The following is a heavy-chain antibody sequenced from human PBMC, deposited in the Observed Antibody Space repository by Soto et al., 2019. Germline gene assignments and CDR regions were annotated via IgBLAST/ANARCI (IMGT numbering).Heavy chain of an antibody. CDR3: ARHTSSWPFDY. J-gene: IGHJ4*02. Sequence: QVQLVQSGAEVKKPGASVKVSCKASGYTFTSYGISWVRQAPGQGPEWMGWISTNNGNTNYAQKIRGRVTMTTDTPTSTAYMELRSLRSDDTAVYYCARHTSSWPFDYWGQGTLVTVSS. CDR2: ISTNNGNT. CDR1: GYTFTSYG. V-gene: IGHV1-18*01. D-gene: IGHD6-13*01.